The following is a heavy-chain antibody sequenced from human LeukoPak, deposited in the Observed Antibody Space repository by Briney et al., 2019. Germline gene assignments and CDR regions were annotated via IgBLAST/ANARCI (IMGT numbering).Heavy chain of an antibody. J-gene: IGHJ4*02. V-gene: IGHV1-18*01. CDR1: GYTFIGYS. Sequence: ASVKVSCKASGYTFIGYSISWVRQAPGHGLEWMGWITPYNGNTNYVQNFQGRVTMTTDTSTSIACMELRSLRSDDTAVYYCAREYGGNPGLFGYWGQGTLVTVSS. D-gene: IGHD4-23*01. CDR3: AREYGGNPGLFGY. CDR2: ITPYNGNT.